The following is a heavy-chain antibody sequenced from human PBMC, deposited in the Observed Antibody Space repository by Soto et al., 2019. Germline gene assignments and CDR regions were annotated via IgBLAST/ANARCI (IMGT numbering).Heavy chain of an antibody. CDR2: IYYSGST. Sequence: SETLSLTCTVSGGSISSYYWSWIRQPPGKGLEWIGYIYYSGSTNYNPSLKSRVTISVDTSKNQSSLKLSSVTAADTAVYYCARDPRSNLISGSRPYGMDVWGPGTTVTVSS. CDR3: ARDPRSNLISGSRPYGMDV. D-gene: IGHD3-22*01. V-gene: IGHV4-59*01. CDR1: GGSISSYY. J-gene: IGHJ6*02.